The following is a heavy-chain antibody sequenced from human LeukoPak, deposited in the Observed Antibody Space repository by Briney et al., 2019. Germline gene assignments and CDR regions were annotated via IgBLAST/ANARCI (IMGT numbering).Heavy chain of an antibody. CDR2: IYVSGTT. V-gene: IGHV4-61*02. J-gene: IGHJ4*02. CDR1: GGSVSSGVSW. D-gene: IGHD4-11*01. CDR3: ARNSDYSWLSFDD. Sequence: SETLSLTCTVSGGSVSSGVSWWNWMRQPAGKGLEWIGRIYVSGTTNYSPSLKSRVTISIDASKNHFPLQLNSMTAADTAVYYCARNSDYSWLSFDDWGQGTLVTVSS.